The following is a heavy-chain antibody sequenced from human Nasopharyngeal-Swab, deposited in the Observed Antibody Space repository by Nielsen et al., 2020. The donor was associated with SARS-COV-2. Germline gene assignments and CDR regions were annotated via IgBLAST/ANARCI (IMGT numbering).Heavy chain of an antibody. Sequence: ASVKVSCKVSGNSLTEISMHWVRQAPGKGLEWMGGFDPKEGKTIYTQKFQGRVTMTEDISTDTAYMELSRLRSDDTALYYCVTTTRTIFGMDFGNSAFDYWGLGTLVTVSS. CDR1: GNSLTEIS. D-gene: IGHD3-3*01. CDR2: FDPKEGKT. CDR3: VTTTRTIFGMDFGNSAFDY. V-gene: IGHV1-24*01. J-gene: IGHJ4*02.